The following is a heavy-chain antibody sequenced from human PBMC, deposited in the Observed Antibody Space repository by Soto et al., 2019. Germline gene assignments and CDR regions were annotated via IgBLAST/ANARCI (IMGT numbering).Heavy chain of an antibody. CDR1: GYTFTSYY. J-gene: IGHJ6*02. CDR2: INPSGGRT. Sequence: ASVKVSCKASGYTFTSYYMHWVRQAPGQGLEWMGIINPSGGRTSYAQKFQGRVTMTRDTSTSTVYMELSSLRSEDTAVYYCARDLVYRSGLQWREHYYYYGMDVWGQGTTVTVSS. CDR3: ARDLVYRSGLQWREHYYYYGMDV. V-gene: IGHV1-46*01. D-gene: IGHD5-12*01.